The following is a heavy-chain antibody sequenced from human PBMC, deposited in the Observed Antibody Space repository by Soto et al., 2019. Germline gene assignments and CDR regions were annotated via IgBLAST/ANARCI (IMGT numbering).Heavy chain of an antibody. CDR2: ISYDGSNK. Sequence: QVQLVESGGGVVQPGRSLRLSCAASGFTFSSYGMHWVRQAQGKGLEWVAVISYDGSNKYYADSVKGRFTISRDNSKNTLYLQMNSLRAEDTAVYYCAKDRGLARDYYYYGMDVWGQGTTVTVSS. D-gene: IGHD6-19*01. CDR1: GFTFSSYG. J-gene: IGHJ6*02. CDR3: AKDRGLARDYYYYGMDV. V-gene: IGHV3-30*18.